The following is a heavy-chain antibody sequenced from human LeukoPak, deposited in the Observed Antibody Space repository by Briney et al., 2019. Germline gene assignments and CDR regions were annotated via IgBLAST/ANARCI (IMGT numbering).Heavy chain of an antibody. CDR1: GGSISSSSYY. CDR2: IYYSGST. CDR3: ASVPRSWGGPYYFDY. J-gene: IGHJ4*02. D-gene: IGHD6-13*01. V-gene: IGHV4-39*01. Sequence: SETLSLTCTVSGGSISSSSYYWSWIRQPPGEGLEWIGSIYYSGSTYYNASLRTRVTMSVDTSKNQFSLKLSSLTAADTAVYYCASVPRSWGGPYYFDYWGQGTLVTVSS.